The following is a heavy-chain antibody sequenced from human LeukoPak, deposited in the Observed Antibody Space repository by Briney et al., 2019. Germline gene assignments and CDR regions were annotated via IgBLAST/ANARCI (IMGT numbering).Heavy chain of an antibody. V-gene: IGHV4-61*01. J-gene: IGHJ4*02. CDR3: ARGDTAMVRKGRYYFDY. Sequence: SETLSLTCTVSGGSVSSGSYYWSWIRQPPGKGLEWIGYIYYSGSTNYNPPLKSRVTISVDTSKNQFSLKLSSVTAADTAVYYCARGDTAMVRKGRYYFDYWGQGTLVTVSS. CDR1: GGSVSSGSYY. CDR2: IYYSGST. D-gene: IGHD5-18*01.